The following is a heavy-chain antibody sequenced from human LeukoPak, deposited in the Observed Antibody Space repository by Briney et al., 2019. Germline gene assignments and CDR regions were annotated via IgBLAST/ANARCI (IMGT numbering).Heavy chain of an antibody. CDR1: GFTFSSYA. D-gene: IGHD3-22*01. V-gene: IGHV3-23*01. Sequence: PGGSLRLSCAASGFTFSSYAMSWVRQAPGKGLEWVSAISGSGGSTYYADSVKGRFTISRDNSKNTLHLQMNSLRAEDTAVYYCAKDPYHYDSSGYYYVDWGQGTLVTVSS. J-gene: IGHJ4*02. CDR3: AKDPYHYDSSGYYYVD. CDR2: ISGSGGST.